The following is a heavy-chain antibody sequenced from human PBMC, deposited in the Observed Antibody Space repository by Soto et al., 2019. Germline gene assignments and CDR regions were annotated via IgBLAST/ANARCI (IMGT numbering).Heavy chain of an antibody. CDR1: GGTFSSYA. D-gene: IGHD4-17*01. CDR3: ARGYYGDDRRDAFDI. V-gene: IGHV1-69*12. CDR2: IIPIFGTA. Sequence: QVQLVQSGAEVKKPGSSVKVSCKASGGTFSSYAISWVRQAPGQGLEWMGGIIPIFGTANYAQKFQGRVTIXXDXSXXTADMELSSLRSEDTAVYYCARGYYGDDRRDAFDIWGQGTMVTVSS. J-gene: IGHJ3*02.